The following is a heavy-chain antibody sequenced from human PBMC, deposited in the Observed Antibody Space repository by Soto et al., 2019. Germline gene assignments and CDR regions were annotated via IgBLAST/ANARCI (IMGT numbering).Heavy chain of an antibody. CDR1: GDSVSSNSAA. V-gene: IGHV6-1*01. Sequence: QSQTLSLTCAISGDSVSSNSAAWNWIRQSPSRGLEWLGRTYYRSKWYNDYAVSVKSRITINPDTSKNQFSLQLNSVTPEDTAVYYCARDTKTSGGYCSSTSCYSGYYYYYGMDVWGQGTTVTVSS. J-gene: IGHJ6*02. CDR3: ARDTKTSGGYCSSTSCYSGYYYYYGMDV. CDR2: TYYRSKWYN. D-gene: IGHD2-2*01.